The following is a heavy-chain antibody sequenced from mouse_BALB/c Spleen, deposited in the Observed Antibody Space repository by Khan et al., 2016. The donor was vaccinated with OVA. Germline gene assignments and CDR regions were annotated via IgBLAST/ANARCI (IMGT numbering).Heavy chain of an antibody. Sequence: EVQLQESGPGLVKPSQSLSLTCTVTGYSITSDYAWNWIRQFPGNKLEWMGFISYSGNTKYNPSLKSRFSITRDTSKNQFFLHLNSVTIEDTATYYCARVYGGDFDYWGQGTILTVSS. CDR1: GYSITSDYA. CDR3: ARVYGGDFDY. V-gene: IGHV3-2*02. J-gene: IGHJ2*01. CDR2: ISYSGNT. D-gene: IGHD1-1*01.